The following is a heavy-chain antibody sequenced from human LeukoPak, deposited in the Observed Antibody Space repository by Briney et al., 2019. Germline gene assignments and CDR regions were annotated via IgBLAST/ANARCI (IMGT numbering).Heavy chain of an antibody. CDR1: GGSFSGYY. J-gene: IGHJ5*02. V-gene: IGHV4-34*01. CDR2: INHGGST. Sequence: KASETLSLTCAVYGGSFSGYYWSWIRQPPGKGLEWIGEINHGGSTNYNPSLKSRVTISVDTSKNQFSLKLSSVTAADTAVYYCARSIAAAGEQFDPWGQGTLVTVSS. D-gene: IGHD6-13*01. CDR3: ARSIAAAGEQFDP.